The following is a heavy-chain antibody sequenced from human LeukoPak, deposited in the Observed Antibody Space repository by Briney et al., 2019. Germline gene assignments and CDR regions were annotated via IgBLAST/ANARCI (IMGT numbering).Heavy chain of an antibody. J-gene: IGHJ4*02. D-gene: IGHD2-15*01. V-gene: IGHV4-59*01. CDR1: RGSISGSY. CDR2: IHYSGTT. Sequence: KPSETLSLTCTVSRGSISGSYRSWLRQPPGKGLEWIGYIHYSGTTRYNPSLESRTSISVDMSKNQFSLRLSSVTAADTATYYCAKQKLDSGSGHYYFDYWGQGTLVTVSS. CDR3: AKQKLDSGSGHYYFDY.